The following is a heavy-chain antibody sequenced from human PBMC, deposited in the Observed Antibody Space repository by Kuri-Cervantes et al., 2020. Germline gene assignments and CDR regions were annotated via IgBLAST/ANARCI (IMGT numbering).Heavy chain of an antibody. CDR3: SREALYYYGSGRYGDV. V-gene: IGHV1-8*01. Sequence: ASVKVSCKASGYPFTSYDINWVRQATGQGREWMGWVNPNGGNTGYAQKFQGRVTMTRNTFISTAYMELSSLRSEDTAVYYCSREALYYYGSGRYGDVWGQGTTVTVSS. J-gene: IGHJ6*02. CDR1: GYPFTSYD. CDR2: VNPNGGNT. D-gene: IGHD3-10*01.